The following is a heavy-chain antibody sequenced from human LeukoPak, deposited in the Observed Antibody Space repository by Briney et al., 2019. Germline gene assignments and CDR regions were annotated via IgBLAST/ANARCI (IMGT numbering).Heavy chain of an antibody. J-gene: IGHJ4*02. V-gene: IGHV3-30*04. D-gene: IGHD1-1*01. Sequence: PGRSLRLSCAASGSTFSTDAMHWVRQAPGKGLEWVAVISYDGSNNYYADSVKGRFTISRDNSKNNVYLQMYSLRVEDTSIYYCVRDYNWGFDYWGQGTVVTVSS. CDR1: GSTFSTDA. CDR3: VRDYNWGFDY. CDR2: ISYDGSNN.